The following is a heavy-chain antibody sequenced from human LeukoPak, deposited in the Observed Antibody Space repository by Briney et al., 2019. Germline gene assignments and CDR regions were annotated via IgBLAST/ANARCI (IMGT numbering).Heavy chain of an antibody. Sequence: ASVKVSCKASGYTFTTYYMHWVRQAPGQGLEWMGIINPSGGTTNYAQKLQGRVTMTTDTSTSTAYMELRSLRSDDTAVYYCARDHGAGGWDVVPGVYWGQGTLVTVSS. D-gene: IGHD2-2*01. J-gene: IGHJ4*02. CDR1: GYTFTTYY. V-gene: IGHV1-46*01. CDR3: ARDHGAGGWDVVPGVY. CDR2: INPSGGTT.